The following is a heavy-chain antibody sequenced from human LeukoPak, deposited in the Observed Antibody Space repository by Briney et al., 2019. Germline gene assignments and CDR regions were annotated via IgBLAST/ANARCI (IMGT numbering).Heavy chain of an antibody. J-gene: IGHJ4*02. D-gene: IGHD3-22*01. Sequence: ESGPTLVKPTQTLTLTCTFSGFSLSTSGVGVGWISQPPGKALEWLALIYWNDDKRYSPSLKSRLTITKDTSKNQVVLTMTNMDPVDTATYYCAHPDSSDYPDYWGQGTLVTVSS. CDR3: AHPDSSDYPDY. V-gene: IGHV2-5*01. CDR2: IYWNDDK. CDR1: GFSLSTSGVG.